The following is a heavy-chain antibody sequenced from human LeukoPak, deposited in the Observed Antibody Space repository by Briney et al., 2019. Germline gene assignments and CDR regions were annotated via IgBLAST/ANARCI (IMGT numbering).Heavy chain of an antibody. CDR1: GGTFRSYS. CDR2: IIPIFGKE. J-gene: IGHJ3*02. CDR3: ARDLRKRMVVTGLDAFDI. Sequence: SVRLSCEASGGTFRSYSISWVRQAPGQGLEGMGEIIPIFGKENYAQNFKGRVTITRDESTSTAYMDPSSMTSEETAVYYCARDLRKRMVVTGLDAFDIWGQGTMVTVSS. D-gene: IGHD4/OR15-4a*01. V-gene: IGHV1-69*05.